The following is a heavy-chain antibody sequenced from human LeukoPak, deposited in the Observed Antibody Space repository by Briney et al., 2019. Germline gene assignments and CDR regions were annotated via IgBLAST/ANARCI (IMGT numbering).Heavy chain of an antibody. D-gene: IGHD6-19*01. Sequence: PGRSLRLSCAASGFTFRRYGMHWVRQAPGKGLEWVAVIYFDGSNKYYADSVKGRFTISRDNSKNTLYLQLNTLRAEDTAVYYCARGRDSSGWFGIDYWSQGTLVTVSS. CDR3: ARGRDSSGWFGIDY. V-gene: IGHV3-33*01. CDR2: IYFDGSNK. CDR1: GFTFRRYG. J-gene: IGHJ4*02.